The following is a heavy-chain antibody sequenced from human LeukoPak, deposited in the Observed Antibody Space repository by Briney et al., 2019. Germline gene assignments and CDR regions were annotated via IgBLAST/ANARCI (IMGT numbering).Heavy chain of an antibody. CDR2: INPNSGGT. D-gene: IGHD5-24*01. J-gene: IGHJ4*02. Sequence: LAASVNVSCKASVGTFSSYAISWVRQAPGQGLEWMGWINPNSGGTNYAQKFQGRVTMTRDTSISTAYMELSRLRSDDTAVYYCARVSVRWLQLLSYFDYWGQGTLVSVSS. V-gene: IGHV1-2*03. CDR1: VGTFSSYA. CDR3: ARVSVRWLQLLSYFDY.